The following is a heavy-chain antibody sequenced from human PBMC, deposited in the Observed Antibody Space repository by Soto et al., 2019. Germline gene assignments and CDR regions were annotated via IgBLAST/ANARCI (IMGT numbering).Heavy chain of an antibody. CDR2: INPSGDST. J-gene: IGHJ4*02. V-gene: IGHV1-46*04. CDR3: VKGLDYGSNHYFDS. D-gene: IGHD4-17*01. Sequence: ASVKVSCKASGYTFTSYYMHWVRQAPGQGLEWMGIINPSGDSTRYADSVKGRFTISRDNSKNTLYLQMNSLRAEDTAVYYCVKGLDYGSNHYFDSWGQGTLVTVSS. CDR1: GYTFTSYY.